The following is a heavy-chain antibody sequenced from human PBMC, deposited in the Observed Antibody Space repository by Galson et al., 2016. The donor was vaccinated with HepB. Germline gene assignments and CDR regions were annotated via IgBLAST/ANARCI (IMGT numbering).Heavy chain of an antibody. J-gene: IGHJ4*01. D-gene: IGHD2-15*01. CDR1: GFPFSSHA. CDR2: VRTNNIRSGFKT. CDR3: ARLYCGGGSCYPRPYYFDF. Sequence: LRLSCAVSGFPFSSHAMSWVRPAPGAGLEWVSIVRTNNIRSGFKTSYADSVQGRFTVSRDDSKNALYLQMNSLRVADTAVYYCARLYCGGGSCYPRPYYFDFWGHGILVTVSP. V-gene: IGHV3-23*01.